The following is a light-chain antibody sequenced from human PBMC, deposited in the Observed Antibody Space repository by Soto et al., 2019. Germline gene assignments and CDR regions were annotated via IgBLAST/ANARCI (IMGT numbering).Light chain of an antibody. CDR3: MQFAHFPRT. V-gene: IGKV2-24*01. Sequence: DVVLTPTPLSSPVTLGQPASISCRSSQSLVYSDGNTYLSWLQQRPGQPPRLLIYQISNRFSGVPDRFSGSGAGTDFTLKISRVEAEDVGVYYCMQFAHFPRTCGQGTKVEI. CDR2: QIS. CDR1: QSLVYSDGNTY. J-gene: IGKJ1*01.